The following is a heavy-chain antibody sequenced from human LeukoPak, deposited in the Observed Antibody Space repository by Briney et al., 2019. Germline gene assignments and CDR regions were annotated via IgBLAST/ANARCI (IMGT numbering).Heavy chain of an antibody. D-gene: IGHD3-22*01. V-gene: IGHV1-18*04. CDR3: ARRFNYYDSSGYYEGFYFDY. CDR2: ISAY. CDR1: GYTFTGYY. J-gene: IGHJ4*02. Sequence: ASVKVSCKASGYTFTGYYMHWVRQAPGQGLEWMGWISAYAQKFQGRVTMTTETSTSTAYMELRSLRSDDTAVYYCARRFNYYDSSGYYEGFYFDYWGQGTLVTVSS.